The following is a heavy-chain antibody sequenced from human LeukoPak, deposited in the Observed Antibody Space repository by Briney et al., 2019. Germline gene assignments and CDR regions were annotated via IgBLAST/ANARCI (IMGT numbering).Heavy chain of an antibody. CDR1: GITFSNYG. Sequence: PGGSLRLSCVASGITFSNYGMNWVRQAPGKGQEWISAISDDGRSIYYTDSVKGRFTISRDNSKNTLFLQMNSLKAEDTAMYYCTKRVPYTSSPVYLDCWGQGTLVTVSS. CDR2: ISDDGRSI. CDR3: TKRVPYTSSPVYLDC. D-gene: IGHD6-6*01. V-gene: IGHV3-23*01. J-gene: IGHJ4*02.